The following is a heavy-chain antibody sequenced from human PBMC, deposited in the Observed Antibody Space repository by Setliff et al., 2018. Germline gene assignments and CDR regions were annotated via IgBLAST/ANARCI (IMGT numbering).Heavy chain of an antibody. CDR1: GFTFAGYY. CDR2: INQDGGEK. D-gene: IGHD4-17*01. J-gene: IGHJ4*02. CDR3: ARDDFGDYFFSF. V-gene: IGHV3-7*01. Sequence: GGSLRLSCAASGFTFAGYYMSWVRQAPGKGLEWVANINQDGGEKFYVDSVKGRFTISRDNAKNSLYLQMNNLRAEDTAMYYCARDDFGDYFFSFWGRGTLVTVSS.